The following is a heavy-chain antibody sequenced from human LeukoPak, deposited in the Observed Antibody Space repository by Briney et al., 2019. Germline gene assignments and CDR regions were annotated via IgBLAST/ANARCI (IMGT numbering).Heavy chain of an antibody. Sequence: GGSLRLSCAASGFTFSSYAMHWVRQAPGQGLEWMGWINPNSGGTDYAQKFQGRVTMTRDTSISTAYMELSRLRSDDTAVYYCARDLMVRASYYYYYMDVWGKGTTVTVSS. CDR1: GFTFSSYA. D-gene: IGHD3-10*01. V-gene: IGHV1-2*02. J-gene: IGHJ6*03. CDR3: ARDLMVRASYYYYYMDV. CDR2: INPNSGGT.